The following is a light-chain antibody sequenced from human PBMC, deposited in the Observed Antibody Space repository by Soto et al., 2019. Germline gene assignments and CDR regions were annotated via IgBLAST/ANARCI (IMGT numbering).Light chain of an antibody. J-gene: IGLJ1*01. CDR3: CSYADNNTYV. V-gene: IGLV2-23*02. CDR2: EVN. Sequence: QSVLAQPASVSVSPGQSITIACTGTSSVLGNFRLVSWYQQHPGKVHKVVMCEVNKRPSWVSNRLSGFRSGKTASLTISGLQTEDEADYYCCSYADNNTYVFGSGTKVTVL. CDR1: SSVLGNFRL.